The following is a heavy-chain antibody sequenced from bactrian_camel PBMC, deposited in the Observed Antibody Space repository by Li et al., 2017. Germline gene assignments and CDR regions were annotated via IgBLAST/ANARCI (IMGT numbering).Heavy chain of an antibody. CDR1: GAHYRGHC. Sequence: VQLVESGGGSVQTGGALRLSCAFSGAHYRGHCMGWFRQVPGKEREGVAGVYTGSGIGSGSTYVADSVKGRFTVSQDPVRNTLYLQMNSLKTEDTAMYYCAAAPRAPMSAAFALMPQYYNYWGQGTQVTVS. CDR3: AAAPRAPMSAAFALMPQYYNY. D-gene: IGHD4*01. CDR2: VYTGSGIGSGST. J-gene: IGHJ4*01. V-gene: IGHV3S1*01.